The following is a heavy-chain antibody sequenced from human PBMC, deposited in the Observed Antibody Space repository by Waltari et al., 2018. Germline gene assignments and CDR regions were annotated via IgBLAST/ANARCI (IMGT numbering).Heavy chain of an antibody. CDR1: GFTLNTYA. J-gene: IGHJ6*02. D-gene: IGHD3-10*01. CDR2: DSDDRKSK. Sequence: QVQLVESGGGVVQPGRSLRISCASSGFTLNTYAIHWVRRSPGKGRDLEALDSDDRKSKNYPDTVKVRFTISTDNAKKMLFLEMTSVRPEDTAVYSCARVLAGPGTYFRRGRDVWGQGTTVTVS. V-gene: IGHV3-30*04. CDR3: ARVLAGPGTYFRRGRDV.